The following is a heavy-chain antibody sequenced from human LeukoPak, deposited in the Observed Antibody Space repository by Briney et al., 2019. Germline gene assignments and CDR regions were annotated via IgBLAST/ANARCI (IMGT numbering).Heavy chain of an antibody. D-gene: IGHD5-24*01. CDR2: ISSSSSYI. CDR3: AKDWMATTYGMDV. V-gene: IGHV3-21*01. Sequence: GGSLRLSCAASGFTFSSYSMNWVRQAPGKGLEWVSSISSSSSYIYYADSVKGRFTISRDNSKNTLYLQMNSLRAEDTAVYYCAKDWMATTYGMDVWGQGTTVTVSS. CDR1: GFTFSSYS. J-gene: IGHJ6*02.